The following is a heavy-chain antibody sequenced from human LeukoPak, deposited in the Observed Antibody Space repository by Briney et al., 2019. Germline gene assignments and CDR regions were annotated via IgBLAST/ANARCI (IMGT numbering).Heavy chain of an antibody. CDR1: GFTFCSYA. D-gene: IGHD2/OR15-2a*01. Sequence: GGSLRLSCAASGFTFCSYAMSWVRQAPGKGLEWVSAMSGSGGYTNHADSVKGRFTISRDNSKNTLHLQMNSLRAEDTAVYYCAKSNTDHYYMDVWGKGTTVTVSS. J-gene: IGHJ6*03. V-gene: IGHV3-23*01. CDR3: AKSNTDHYYMDV. CDR2: MSGSGGYT.